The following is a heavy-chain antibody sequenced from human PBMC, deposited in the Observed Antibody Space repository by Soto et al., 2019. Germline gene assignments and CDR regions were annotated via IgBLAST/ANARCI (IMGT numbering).Heavy chain of an antibody. V-gene: IGHV1-18*01. J-gene: IGHJ6*03. CDR3: ARVERHDCSGGSCYYDYYYMDV. CDR1: GYTFTSYG. Sequence: ASVKVSCKASGYTFTSYGISWVRQAPGQGLEWMGWISAYNGNTNYAQKLQGRVTMTTDTSTSTAYMELRSLRSDDTAVYYCARVERHDCSGGSCYYDYYYMDVWGKGTTVTVSS. D-gene: IGHD2-15*01. CDR2: ISAYNGNT.